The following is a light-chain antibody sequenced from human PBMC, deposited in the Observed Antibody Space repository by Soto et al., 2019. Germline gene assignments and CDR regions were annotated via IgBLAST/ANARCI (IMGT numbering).Light chain of an antibody. CDR2: DAS. CDR1: QSVSSY. CDR3: QQRSNWRT. J-gene: IGKJ1*01. Sequence: EIVLTQSPATLSLSPGERATLSCRASQSVSSYLAWYQQKPGQAPRLLIYDASNSATGIPARFSGSGSGTDFTPTISSLEPEDFAVYYCQQRSNWRTFGQGTKVEIK. V-gene: IGKV3-11*01.